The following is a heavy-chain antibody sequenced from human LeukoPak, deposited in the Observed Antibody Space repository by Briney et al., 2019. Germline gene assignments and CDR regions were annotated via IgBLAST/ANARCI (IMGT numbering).Heavy chain of an antibody. V-gene: IGHV4-4*07. J-gene: IGHJ4*02. CDR2: IYTSGST. Sequence: PSETLSLTCTVSGGSISSYYWSWIRQPAGKGLEWIGRIYTSGSTNYNPSLKSRVSISIDTSKNQFSLKLSSVTAADTAVYYCARSASYITAPDYWGQGTLVTVSS. CDR1: GGSISSYY. CDR3: ARSASYITAPDY. D-gene: IGHD6-13*01.